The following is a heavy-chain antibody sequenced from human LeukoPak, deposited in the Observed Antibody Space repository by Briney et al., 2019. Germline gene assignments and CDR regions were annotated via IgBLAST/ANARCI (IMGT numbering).Heavy chain of an antibody. D-gene: IGHD1-26*01. J-gene: IGHJ4*02. CDR1: GFTFSTYE. V-gene: IGHV3-48*03. CDR3: ASQVKNTYRQKGYDC. Sequence: GGSLRLSCAASGFTFSTYEMNWVRQAPGKGLEWVSYISTSGITKFYADSVRGRFSISRDDAENSLYLQMNSLRAEDTAVYYCASQVKNTYRQKGYDCWGQGTLVTVSS. CDR2: ISTSGITK.